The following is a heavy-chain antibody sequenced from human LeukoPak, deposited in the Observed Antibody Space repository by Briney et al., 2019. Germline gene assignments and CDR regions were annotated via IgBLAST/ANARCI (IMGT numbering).Heavy chain of an antibody. J-gene: IGHJ4*02. CDR1: GGSISSGDYY. V-gene: IGHV4-30-4*08. D-gene: IGHD4-11*01. CDR2: IYYSGST. Sequence: SETLSPTCTVSGGSISSGDYYWSWIRQPPGKGLEWIGYIYYSGSTYYNPSLKSRVTISVDTSKNQFSLKLSSVTAADTAVYYCASAVTPYYFDYWGQGTLVTVSS. CDR3: ASAVTPYYFDY.